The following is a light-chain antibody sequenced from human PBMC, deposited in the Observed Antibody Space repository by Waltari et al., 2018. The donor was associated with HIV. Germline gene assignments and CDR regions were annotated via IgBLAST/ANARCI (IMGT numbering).Light chain of an antibody. V-gene: IGLV1-51*01. CDR2: DNN. Sequence: QSVLPQPPSVSAAPGQKVTISCSGSSSNIENTYVSCYQQLPGTAPKLLIYDNNKRPSGIPDRFSGSKSGTSATLGITGLQTGDEADYYCGTWDSSLSAWVFGGGTKLTVL. CDR3: GTWDSSLSAWV. J-gene: IGLJ3*02. CDR1: SSNIENTY.